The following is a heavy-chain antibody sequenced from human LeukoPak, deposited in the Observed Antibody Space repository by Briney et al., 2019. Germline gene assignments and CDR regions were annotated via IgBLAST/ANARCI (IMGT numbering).Heavy chain of an antibody. CDR3: ARDSAMVDFYFDY. D-gene: IGHD5-18*01. CDR2: ISSSSSYI. CDR1: GFTFSSYS. V-gene: IGHV3-21*01. Sequence: GGSLRLSCAASGFTFSSYSMNWVRQAPGKGLEWVSSISSSSSYIYYADSVKGRFTISRDNAKNSLYLQINSLRAEDTAVYYCARDSAMVDFYFDYWGQGTLVTVSS. J-gene: IGHJ4*02.